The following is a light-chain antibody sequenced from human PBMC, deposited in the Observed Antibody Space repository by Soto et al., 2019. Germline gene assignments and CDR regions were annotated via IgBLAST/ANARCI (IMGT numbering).Light chain of an antibody. CDR1: QTISSW. J-gene: IGKJ4*01. Sequence: DIQMTQSPSTLSVSLGDRVTITCLASQTISSWLAWYQQKPGKAPKLLIYAASTLQSGVPSRFSGSGSGTEFTLTISSLQPEDFATYYCQQLNAYPLTCGGGTKVDI. CDR2: AAS. CDR3: QQLNAYPLT. V-gene: IGKV1-9*01.